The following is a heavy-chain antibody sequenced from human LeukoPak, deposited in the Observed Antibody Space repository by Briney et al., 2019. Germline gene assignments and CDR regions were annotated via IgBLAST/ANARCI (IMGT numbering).Heavy chain of an antibody. D-gene: IGHD2-2*01. CDR3: AACSSTSTYGLDV. Sequence: PGGSLRLSCAASGFTFSSYWMHWLRQAPGKGLVWVSRINNDGSSTSYAYSVKGRFTISRDNAKNTLYLQMNSLRAEDTAVYYCAACSSTSTYGLDVWGKGTTVTVSS. CDR1: GFTFSSYW. J-gene: IGHJ6*01. V-gene: IGHV3-74*01. CDR2: INNDGSST.